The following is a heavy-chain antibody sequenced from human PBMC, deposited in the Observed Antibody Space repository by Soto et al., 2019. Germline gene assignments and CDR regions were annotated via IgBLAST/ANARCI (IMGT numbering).Heavy chain of an antibody. Sequence: PSETLSLTCTVSGGSISSYYWSWIRQPPGKGLEWIGYIYYSGSTNYNPSLKSRVTISVDTSKNQFSLKLSSVTAADTAVCYCARTMDYMDVWGKGTTVTVSS. V-gene: IGHV4-59*01. CDR2: IYYSGST. CDR3: ARTMDYMDV. D-gene: IGHD2-8*01. J-gene: IGHJ6*03. CDR1: GGSISSYY.